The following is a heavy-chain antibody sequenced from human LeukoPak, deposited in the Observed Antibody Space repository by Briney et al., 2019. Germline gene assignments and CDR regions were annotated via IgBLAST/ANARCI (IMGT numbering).Heavy chain of an antibody. CDR3: ARGHLYSFDH. CDR2: TTDDATTT. Sequence: GGSLRLSCAFSGFTFNSHYVHWLRQAPGQGLLWVSRTTDDATTTYADSVRGRFTISRDIAKKTLYLQMNSLRAEDTAVYYCARGHLYSFDHWGQGALVTVSS. CDR1: GFTFNSHY. D-gene: IGHD4-11*01. J-gene: IGHJ4*02. V-gene: IGHV3-74*01.